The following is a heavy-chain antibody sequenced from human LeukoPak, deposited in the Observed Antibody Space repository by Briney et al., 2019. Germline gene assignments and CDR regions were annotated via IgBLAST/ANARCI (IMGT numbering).Heavy chain of an antibody. J-gene: IGHJ6*03. CDR1: GFTFSTYA. V-gene: IGHV3-23*01. CDR2: IGGSDGRT. D-gene: IGHD3-22*01. Sequence: AGGSPRLSCAASGFTFSTYAMSWVRQAPGKGLEWVSLIGGSDGRTRYADSVKGRFTISRDNSKNTLYLQMNSLRAEDTAVYYCAKDSSSYDWGYMDVWGKGTTVTISS. CDR3: AKDSSSYDWGYMDV.